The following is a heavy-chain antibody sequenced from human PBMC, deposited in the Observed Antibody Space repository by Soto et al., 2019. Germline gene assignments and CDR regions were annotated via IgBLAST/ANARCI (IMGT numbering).Heavy chain of an antibody. J-gene: IGHJ6*02. D-gene: IGHD4-17*01. V-gene: IGHV3-30-3*01. Sequence: GGSLRLSCAASGFTFSSYAMHWVRQAPGKGLEWVAVISYDGSNKYYADSVKGRFTISRDNSKNTLYLQMNSLRAEDTAVYYCARGPTVVTPDYYYGMDVWGQGTTVTVSS. CDR1: GFTFSSYA. CDR2: ISYDGSNK. CDR3: ARGPTVVTPDYYYGMDV.